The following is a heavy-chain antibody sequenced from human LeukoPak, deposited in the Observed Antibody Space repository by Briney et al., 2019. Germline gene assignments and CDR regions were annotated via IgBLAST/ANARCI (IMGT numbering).Heavy chain of an antibody. V-gene: IGHV1-2*06. J-gene: IGHJ4*02. CDR1: GYTFTDYY. Sequence: ASVKVSCKASGYTFTDYYIHWVRQAPGQGLEWMGRINPNSGGTNYAQKFQGRVTMTRDTSISTAYMELRRLRSDDTAVYYCARDFERPDYWGQGTLVTASS. CDR3: ARDFERPDY. CDR2: INPNSGGT.